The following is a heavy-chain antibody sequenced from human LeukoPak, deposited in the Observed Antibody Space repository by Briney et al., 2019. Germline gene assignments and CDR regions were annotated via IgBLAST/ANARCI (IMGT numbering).Heavy chain of an antibody. D-gene: IGHD3-9*01. CDR1: GFTFSSYA. CDR3: AKDLVTGIGEFDY. CDR2: ISGSGGST. V-gene: IGHV3-23*01. J-gene: IGHJ4*02. Sequence: GGPLRLSCAASGFTFSSYAMSWVRQAPGKGLEWVSGISGSGGSTYYADSVEGRFTISRDNSKNTLYLQMNSLRAEDTAVYYCAKDLVTGIGEFDYWGQGTLVTVSS.